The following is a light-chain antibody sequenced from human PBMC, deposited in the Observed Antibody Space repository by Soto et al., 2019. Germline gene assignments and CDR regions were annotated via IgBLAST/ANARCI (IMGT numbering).Light chain of an antibody. Sequence: DIQMSQSRSSVSASVGERVTITCRASQSISSYLNWYQQKPGKAPKLLTYAASSLQSGVPSRFSGSGSGTDFTLTISCLQSEDFATYYCQQYYSYPLTFGGGTKVDIK. CDR3: QQYYSYPLT. CDR1: QSISSY. J-gene: IGKJ4*01. CDR2: AAS. V-gene: IGKV1-39*01.